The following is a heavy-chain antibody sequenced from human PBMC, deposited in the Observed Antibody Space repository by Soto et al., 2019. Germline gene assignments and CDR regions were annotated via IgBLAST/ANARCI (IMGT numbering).Heavy chain of an antibody. CDR2: IIPILGIA. Sequence: QVQLVQSGAEVKKPGSSVKVSCKASGGTFSSYTISWVRQAPGQGLEWMGRIIPILGIANYAQKFQGRVTITADKSTSTAYMELSSLRSEDTAVYYCAIRTTVVHFDYWGQGTLVTVSS. CDR3: AIRTTVVHFDY. J-gene: IGHJ4*02. CDR1: GGTFSSYT. D-gene: IGHD4-17*01. V-gene: IGHV1-69*02.